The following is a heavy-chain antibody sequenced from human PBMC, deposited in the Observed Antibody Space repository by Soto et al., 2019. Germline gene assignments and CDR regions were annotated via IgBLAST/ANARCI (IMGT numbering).Heavy chain of an antibody. D-gene: IGHD6-13*01. V-gene: IGHV2-26*03. J-gene: IGHJ6*02. CDR2: IFSNNER. CDR3: ARLVDDSSWYHYGLDV. CDR1: GFSLTTGRMG. Sequence: QVTLKESGPVLVKATETLTLTCNISGFSLTTGRMGVSWIRQPPGKALEWVALIFSNNERSYSTSLQSRLSISDDTSKSQVVLTMTNVDPVDTATYFCARLVDDSSWYHYGLDVWGQGTTVTVS.